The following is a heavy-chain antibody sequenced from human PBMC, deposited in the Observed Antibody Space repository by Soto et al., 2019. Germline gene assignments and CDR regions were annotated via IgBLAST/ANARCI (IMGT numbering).Heavy chain of an antibody. V-gene: IGHV3-48*02. Sequence: GGSLRLSCAASGFTFSSYSMNWVRQAPGKGLEWVSYISSSSSTIYYADSVKGRFTISRDNAKNPLYLQMNSLRDEDTAVYYCARGHVLLWFGELPADTYYYYYGMDVWGQGTTVTVSS. CDR1: GFTFSSYS. CDR3: ARGHVLLWFGELPADTYYYYYGMDV. CDR2: ISSSSSTI. J-gene: IGHJ6*02. D-gene: IGHD3-10*01.